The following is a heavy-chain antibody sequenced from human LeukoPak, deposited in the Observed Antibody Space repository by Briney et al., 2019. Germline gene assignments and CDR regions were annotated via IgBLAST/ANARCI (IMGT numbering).Heavy chain of an antibody. V-gene: IGHV3-73*01. D-gene: IGHD6-6*01. J-gene: IGHJ4*02. CDR3: TRSSSYSSSSLSQDY. Sequence: GGSLRLSCAASGFTFSGSTMHWVRQASGKGLEWVGRIRSKANIYATAYAASVKGRFTISRDDSKNTAYLQMDSLKTEDTAVYYCTRSSSYSSSSLSQDYSGQGTLVTVSS. CDR2: IRSKANIYAT. CDR1: GFTFSGST.